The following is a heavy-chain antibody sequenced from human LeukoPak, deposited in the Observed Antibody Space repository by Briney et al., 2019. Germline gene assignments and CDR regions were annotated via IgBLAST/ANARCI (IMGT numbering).Heavy chain of an antibody. D-gene: IGHD4-23*01. V-gene: IGHV3-30*02. J-gene: IGHJ1*01. CDR2: IRYDGSNK. Sequence: PGGSLRLSCAASAFTFSNCGMHWVRQAPGKGLGWVAFIRYDGSNKYYADSVKGRFTISRDNSKNTLYLQMNSLRAEDTAVYYCVTDDYGGNSGFQHWGQGTLVTVSS. CDR3: VTDDYGGNSGFQH. CDR1: AFTFSNCG.